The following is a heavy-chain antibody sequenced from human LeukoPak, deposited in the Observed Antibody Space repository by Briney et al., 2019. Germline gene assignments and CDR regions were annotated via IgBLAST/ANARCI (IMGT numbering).Heavy chain of an antibody. D-gene: IGHD2-8*01. V-gene: IGHV3-74*01. J-gene: IGHJ4*02. CDR3: ARGEKSWINGFDL. CDR2: INSDGSGT. CDR1: GFTFSSHW. Sequence: GGSLRLSCAASGFTFSSHWMYWVRQAPGKGLVWVSRINSDGSGTIYADSVKGRFTISRDNAKNTLDLQMNSLRAEDTAVYYCARGEKSWINGFDLWGQGTLVTVSS.